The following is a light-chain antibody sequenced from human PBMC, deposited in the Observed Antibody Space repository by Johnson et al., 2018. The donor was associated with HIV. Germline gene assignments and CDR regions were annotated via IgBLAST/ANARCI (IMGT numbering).Light chain of an antibody. CDR1: SSNIENYF. CDR2: EDY. Sequence: QSVLTQPPSVSAAPGQRVNISCSGHSSNIENYFVSWYHQLPGAAPRLLIYEDYKRPSGIPDRFSGSKSGASATLGITGLQTGGEADYYCGTWDSGLTTNYVFGPGTKVTVL. J-gene: IGLJ1*01. V-gene: IGLV1-51*02. CDR3: GTWDSGLTTNYV.